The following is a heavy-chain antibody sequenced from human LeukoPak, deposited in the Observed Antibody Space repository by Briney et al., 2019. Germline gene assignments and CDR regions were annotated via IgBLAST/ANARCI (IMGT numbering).Heavy chain of an antibody. D-gene: IGHD3-3*01. Sequence: GGSLRLSCATSGFTLSSYAMSWVRQAPGKGLEWVSAISGSGGSTYYADSVKGRFTISRDNSKNTLYLQMNSLRAEDTAVYYCAGGTDFWSGYCFDSWGQGTLVTVSS. CDR3: AGGTDFWSGYCFDS. CDR1: GFTLSSYA. CDR2: ISGSGGST. J-gene: IGHJ4*02. V-gene: IGHV3-23*01.